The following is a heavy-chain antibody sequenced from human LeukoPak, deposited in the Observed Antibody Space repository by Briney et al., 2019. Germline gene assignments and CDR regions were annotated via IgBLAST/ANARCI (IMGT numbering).Heavy chain of an antibody. CDR2: ISYDGDTE. Sequence: GGSLRLSCAASGFTFSSYGMHWVRQAPGKGLEWVAVISYDGDTEYYTDSVKGRFTISRDNSKNMLYLQMSSLRAEDTAVYYCARDYSSGWVDYWGQGTLVTVSS. V-gene: IGHV3-30*03. CDR1: GFTFSSYG. J-gene: IGHJ4*02. CDR3: ARDYSSGWVDY. D-gene: IGHD6-19*01.